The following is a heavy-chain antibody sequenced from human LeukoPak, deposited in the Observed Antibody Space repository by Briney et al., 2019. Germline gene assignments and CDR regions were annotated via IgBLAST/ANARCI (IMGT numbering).Heavy chain of an antibody. CDR1: GFTVSSNY. D-gene: IGHD6-13*01. Sequence: GGSLRLSCAASGFTVSSNYMSWVRQAPGKGLEWVSILYASGSAYYADSVKGRFTISRNNSKNTLYLQMNSLRAEDTAVYYCARVIAAAGIDYFDYWGQGTLVTVSS. CDR2: LYASGSA. CDR3: ARVIAAAGIDYFDY. V-gene: IGHV3-53*01. J-gene: IGHJ4*02.